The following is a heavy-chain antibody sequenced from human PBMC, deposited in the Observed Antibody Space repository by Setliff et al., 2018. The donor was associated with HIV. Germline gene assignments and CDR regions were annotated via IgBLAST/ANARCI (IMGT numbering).Heavy chain of an antibody. V-gene: IGHV3-48*01. CDR1: GFSFSSYG. CDR3: ASYALAVPGYHNAFDI. D-gene: IGHD6-19*01. CDR2: ISSTSSNI. J-gene: IGHJ3*02. Sequence: GGSLRLSCAASGFSFSSYGMNWVRQAPGKGLEWVSYISSTSSNIYYVDSVEGRFTISRDNADNSLYLQMNSLRAEDTAVYYCASYALAVPGYHNAFDIWGQGTMVTVSS.